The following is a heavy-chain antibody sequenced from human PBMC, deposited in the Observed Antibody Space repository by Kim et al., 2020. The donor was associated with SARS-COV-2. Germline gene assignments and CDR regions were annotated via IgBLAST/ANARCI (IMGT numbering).Heavy chain of an antibody. CDR2: INHSGST. V-gene: IGHV4-34*01. CDR3: ARVDLDTIFGVVIIGAFDI. Sequence: SETLSLTCAVYGGSFSGYYWSWIRQPPGKGLEWIGEINHSGSTNYNPSLKSRVTISVDTSKNQFSLKLSSVTAADTAVYYCARVDLDTIFGVVIIGAFDIWGQGTMVTVSS. D-gene: IGHD3-3*01. J-gene: IGHJ3*02. CDR1: GGSFSGYY.